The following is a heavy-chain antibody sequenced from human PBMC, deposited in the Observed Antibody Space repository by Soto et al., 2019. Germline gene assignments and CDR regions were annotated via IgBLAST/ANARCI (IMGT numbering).Heavy chain of an antibody. CDR1: GFTFSSYA. D-gene: IGHD6-13*01. Sequence: GGSLRLSCAASGFTFSSYAMSWVRQAPGKGLEWVSAISGSGGSTYYADSVKGRFTISRDNSKNTLYLQMNSLRAEDTAVYYCAKDPLQDGKYSSSWYWFDPWGQGTLVTVSS. J-gene: IGHJ5*02. CDR3: AKDPLQDGKYSSSWYWFDP. V-gene: IGHV3-23*01. CDR2: ISGSGGST.